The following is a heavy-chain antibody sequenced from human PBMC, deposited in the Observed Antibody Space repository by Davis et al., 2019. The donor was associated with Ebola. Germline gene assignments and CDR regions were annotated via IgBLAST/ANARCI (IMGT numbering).Heavy chain of an antibody. D-gene: IGHD5-12*01. J-gene: IGHJ6*02. CDR2: INPSGGST. V-gene: IGHV1-46*01. CDR3: ARVGYSGYVGYYYGMDV. Sequence: ASVKVSCKASGGTFSSYAISWVRQAPGQGLEWMGIINPSGGSTSYAQKFQGRVTMTRDTSTSTVYMELSSLRSEDTAVYYCARVGYSGYVGYYYGMDVWGQGTTVTVSS. CDR1: GGTFSSYA.